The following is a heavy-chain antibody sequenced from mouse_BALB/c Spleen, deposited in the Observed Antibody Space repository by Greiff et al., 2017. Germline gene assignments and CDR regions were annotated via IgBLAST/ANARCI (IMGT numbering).Heavy chain of an antibody. V-gene: IGHV2-9*02. J-gene: IGHJ3*01. CDR1: GFSLTSYG. D-gene: IGHD2-1*01. Sequence: VKLVESGPGLVAPSQSLSITCTVSGFSLTSYGVHWVRQPPGKGLEWLGVIWAGGSTNYNSALMSRLSISKDNSKSQVFLKMNSLQTDDTAMYYCARESKLQFAYWGQGTLVTVSA. CDR2: IWAGGST. CDR3: ARESKLQFAY.